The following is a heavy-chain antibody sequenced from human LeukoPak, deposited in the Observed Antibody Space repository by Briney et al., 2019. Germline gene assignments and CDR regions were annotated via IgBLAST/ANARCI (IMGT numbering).Heavy chain of an antibody. Sequence: SETLSLTCAVSSGSISSGHWWSWVRQPPGKGLEWIGEIYHSGSINYNPSLKSRVTISLDKSKKQFSLKLSSVTAADTAVYYCARQAAGSGWYFDYWGQGTLVTVPS. J-gene: IGHJ4*02. CDR1: SGSISSGHW. D-gene: IGHD6-19*01. V-gene: IGHV4-4*02. CDR3: ARQAAGSGWYFDY. CDR2: IYHSGSI.